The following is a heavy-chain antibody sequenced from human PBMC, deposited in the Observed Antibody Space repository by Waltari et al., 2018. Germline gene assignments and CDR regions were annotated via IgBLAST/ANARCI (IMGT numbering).Heavy chain of an antibody. CDR3: ARSYDSGCHAGAY. Sequence: QVQLEQSGAEVKKPGASVKVSCKASGYTFTSYDINWVRQATGQGLEWMGWMNPNSGNTASAQKCQGRVTMTRNTSISTAYMELSSLRSEDTAVYYCARSYDSGCHAGAYWGQGTRVTVSS. J-gene: IGHJ4*02. D-gene: IGHD6-19*01. CDR2: MNPNSGNT. CDR1: GYTFTSYD. V-gene: IGHV1-8*01.